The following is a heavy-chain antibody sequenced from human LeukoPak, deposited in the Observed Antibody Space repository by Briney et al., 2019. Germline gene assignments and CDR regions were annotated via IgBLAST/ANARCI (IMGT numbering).Heavy chain of an antibody. J-gene: IGHJ6*03. CDR2: IYPGDSDT. CDR1: GYRFTSYW. D-gene: IGHD6-13*01. Sequence: GESLKISCKGSGYRFTSYWIGWVRQMPGKGLEWMGIIYPGDSDTRYSPSLQGQVTISADKSINTAYLQWSSLKASDTAMYYCARQAHIAAAGTGNYYYYMDVWGKGTTVTVSS. V-gene: IGHV5-51*01. CDR3: ARQAHIAAAGTGNYYYYMDV.